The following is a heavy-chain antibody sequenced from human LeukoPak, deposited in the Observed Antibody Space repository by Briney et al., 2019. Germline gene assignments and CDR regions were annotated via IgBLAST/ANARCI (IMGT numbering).Heavy chain of an antibody. CDR3: ASYGDYNWFDP. V-gene: IGHV4-34*01. J-gene: IGHJ5*02. D-gene: IGHD4-17*01. Sequence: SETLSLTCAVYGGSFSGYYWSWIRQPPGKGLEWIGEINHSGSTNYNPSLKSRVTISLDTSKNQFSLKLSPVTAADTAVYYCASYGDYNWFDPWGQGTLVTVSS. CDR1: GGSFSGYY. CDR2: INHSGST.